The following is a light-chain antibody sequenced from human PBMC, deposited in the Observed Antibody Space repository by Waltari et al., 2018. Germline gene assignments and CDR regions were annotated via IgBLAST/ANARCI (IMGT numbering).Light chain of an antibody. Sequence: DIQMTQSPSPLSALVGDRVIFRCRASQSISKWLAWYQQKPGKAPKLLIYKASTLESGVPSRFSGSGSGTEFTLTISSLQPEDFATYYCQQYNSYSLLSFGGGTKVEIK. V-gene: IGKV1-5*03. J-gene: IGKJ4*01. CDR2: KAS. CDR3: QQYNSYSLLS. CDR1: QSISKW.